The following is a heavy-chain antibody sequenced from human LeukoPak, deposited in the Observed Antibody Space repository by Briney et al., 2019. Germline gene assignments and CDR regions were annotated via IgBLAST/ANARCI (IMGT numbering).Heavy chain of an antibody. V-gene: IGHV4-4*07. CDR1: GGSISSYY. CDR3: AREGGDPRWPDP. CDR2: INTSGST. J-gene: IGHJ5*02. D-gene: IGHD2-15*01. Sequence: SETLSLTCTVSGGSISSYYWTWIRQSAGKGLERIGRINTSGSTNYNPSLRSRVTMSVNTSKNQFSLNLTSVTAADTAVYSCAREGGDPRWPDPWGQGTLVTVSS.